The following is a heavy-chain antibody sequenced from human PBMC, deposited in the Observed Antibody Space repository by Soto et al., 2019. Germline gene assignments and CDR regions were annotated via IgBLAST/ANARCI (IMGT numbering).Heavy chain of an antibody. Sequence: QVQLVQSGAEVKKPGSSVKVSCKASGGTFSSYAISWVRQAPGQGLEWMGGIIPIFGTANYAQKFQGRVTITGDEAASTAYMELSSLRSEDTAVYYCARGDYSNPYYYYYYGMDVWGQGTTVTVSS. J-gene: IGHJ6*02. D-gene: IGHD4-4*01. CDR3: ARGDYSNPYYYYYYGMDV. CDR1: GGTFSSYA. CDR2: IIPIFGTA. V-gene: IGHV1-69*01.